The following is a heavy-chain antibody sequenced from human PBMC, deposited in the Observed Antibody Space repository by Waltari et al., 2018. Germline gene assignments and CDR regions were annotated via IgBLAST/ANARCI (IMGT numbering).Heavy chain of an antibody. CDR1: GFTFSNYA. CDR3: ATGRGITVVTPGY. V-gene: IGHV1-24*01. J-gene: IGHJ4*02. CDR2: FDPEDGET. D-gene: IGHD2-21*02. Sequence: VQLLESGGGLVQPGGSLRLSCLASGFTFSNYAMTWVRQAPGKGLEWMGGFDPEDGETIYAQKFQGRVTMTEDTSTDTAYMELSSLRSEDTAVYYCATGRGITVVTPGYWGQGTLVIVSS.